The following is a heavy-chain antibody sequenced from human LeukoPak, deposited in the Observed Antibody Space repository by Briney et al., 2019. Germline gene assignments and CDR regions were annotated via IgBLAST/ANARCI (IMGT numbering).Heavy chain of an antibody. CDR2: SYYRWSP. CDR3: ARNYDDYISSPDYFDY. D-gene: IGHD6-6*01. V-gene: IGHV4-59*01. Sequence: PSETLSLTCTVHGGSISSYYWSWIRQTPGKGMEWFGYSYYRWSPIYNPSLNGPVTISVDTSKHQFSLKLSSLTAADTAVYYCARNYDDYISSPDYFDYWGQGTLVTVSS. CDR1: GGSISSYY. J-gene: IGHJ4*02.